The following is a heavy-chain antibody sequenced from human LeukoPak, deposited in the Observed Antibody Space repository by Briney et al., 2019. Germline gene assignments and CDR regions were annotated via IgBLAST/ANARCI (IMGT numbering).Heavy chain of an antibody. CDR1: GFTFSSYA. J-gene: IGHJ6*02. D-gene: IGHD2-2*01. CDR3: AKGGYCSSTSCYDYYYYGMDV. V-gene: IGHV3-23*01. Sequence: GGSLRLSCAASGFTFSSYAMSWVRQAPGKGLEWVSTISGSGGSTYYADSVQGRFTISRDNSNTMFYLQMNILRAEDTAVYYCAKGGYCSSTSCYDYYYYGMDVWGQVTTVTVSS. CDR2: ISGSGGST.